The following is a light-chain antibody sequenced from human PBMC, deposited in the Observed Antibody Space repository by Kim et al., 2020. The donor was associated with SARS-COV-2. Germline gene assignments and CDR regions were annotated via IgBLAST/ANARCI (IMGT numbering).Light chain of an antibody. J-gene: IGKJ4*01. CDR3: QQFHGFPLT. CDR1: QGIRSF. V-gene: IGKV1-13*02. CDR2: DAS. Sequence: ASVGDRVTITCRASQGIRSFLAWYQQKPGKPPKLLIYDASTLKIGVPSRFSGSGAGTDFTLTISSLQPEDFATYYCQQFHGFPLTFGGGTKVDIK.